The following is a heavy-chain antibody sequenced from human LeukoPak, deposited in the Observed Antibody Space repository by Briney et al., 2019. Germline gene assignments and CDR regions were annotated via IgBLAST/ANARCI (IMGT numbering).Heavy chain of an antibody. D-gene: IGHD4-17*01. CDR2: IKQDGSDI. CDR3: TRDALYGDPSYYYMDV. CDR1: VFTFNGFW. V-gene: IGHV3-7*01. Sequence: GGSLRLSCAASVFTFNGFWMSWVRQAPGKGLEWVANIKQDGSDIYYLGSVRGRFTISRDNAMNSLYLQMNSLRAEDTVVYYCTRDALYGDPSYYYMDVWGKGTTVTVSS. J-gene: IGHJ6*03.